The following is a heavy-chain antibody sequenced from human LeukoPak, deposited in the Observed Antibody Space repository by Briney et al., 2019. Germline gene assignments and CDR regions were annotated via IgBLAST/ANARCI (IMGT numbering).Heavy chain of an antibody. D-gene: IGHD2-2*02. CDR2: IWYDGSNK. CDR3: ARDNYCSSTDCYNFDY. J-gene: IGHJ4*02. Sequence: GGSLRLSCAASEFTFSSYSMHWVRQAPGKGLEWVAVIWYDGSNKYYEDSVKGRFTISRDTSTNTLYLQMNSLRVDDTAVYYCARDNYCSSTDCYNFDYWGQGTLVTVSS. CDR1: EFTFSSYS. V-gene: IGHV3-33*08.